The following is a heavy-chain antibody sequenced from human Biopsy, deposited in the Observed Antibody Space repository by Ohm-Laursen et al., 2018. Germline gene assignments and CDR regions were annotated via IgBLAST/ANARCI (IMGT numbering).Heavy chain of an antibody. Sequence: GSSVKVSCNASGYTFISYDIDWVRQATGQGLEWMGMINPSGSTTSYPQIFQGRVTMTRDTSRSTVYMELSSLRSADTAVYFCARNTGWYGDLYYFDYWGQGTLVTVSS. V-gene: IGHV1-46*01. CDR3: ARNTGWYGDLYYFDY. D-gene: IGHD6-19*01. J-gene: IGHJ4*02. CDR1: GYTFISYD. CDR2: INPSGSTT.